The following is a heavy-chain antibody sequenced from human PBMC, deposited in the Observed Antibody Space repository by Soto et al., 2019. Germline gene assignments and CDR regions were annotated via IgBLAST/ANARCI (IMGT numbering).Heavy chain of an antibody. CDR1: GFTFSSYG. J-gene: IGHJ4*02. V-gene: IGHV3-30*18. D-gene: IGHD3-9*01. CDR2: ISYDGSNK. CDR3: AKDQARYFHWITLDY. Sequence: QVQLVESGGGVVQPGRSLRLSCAASGFTFSSYGMHWVRQAPGKGLEWVAVISYDGSNKYYADSVKGRFTISRDNSKNTLYLQMNSLRAEDTAVYYCAKDQARYFHWITLDYWGQGTLVTVSS.